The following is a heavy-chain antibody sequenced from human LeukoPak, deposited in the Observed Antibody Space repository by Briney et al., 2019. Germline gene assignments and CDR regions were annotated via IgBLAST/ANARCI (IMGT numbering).Heavy chain of an antibody. V-gene: IGHV1-18*01. CDR2: ISAYNGNT. D-gene: IGHD3-22*01. Sequence: ASVKVSCKASGYTFTSYGISWVRQAPGQGLEWMGWISAYNGNTNYAQKLQGRVTMTTDTSTSTAYMELRSLRSDDTAVYYCARVPYYDSSGYYYVENYYYYMDVWGKGTTVTVSS. CDR1: GYTFTSYG. CDR3: ARVPYYDSSGYYYVENYYYYMDV. J-gene: IGHJ6*03.